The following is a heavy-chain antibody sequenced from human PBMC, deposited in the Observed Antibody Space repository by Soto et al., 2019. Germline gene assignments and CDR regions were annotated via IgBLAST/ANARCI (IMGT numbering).Heavy chain of an antibody. J-gene: IGHJ4*02. D-gene: IGHD5-12*01. V-gene: IGHV1-2*02. CDR2: INPNNGGT. CDR1: GYTFTGYY. CDR3: ARDRDSGYGSTGDY. Sequence: GASVKVSCKASGYTFTGYYMHWVRQAPGQGLEWMGWINPNNGGTKYAQKFQGRVTMTRDTSISTAYMELSRLRSDDTAVYYCARDRDSGYGSTGDYWGQGTLVTVS.